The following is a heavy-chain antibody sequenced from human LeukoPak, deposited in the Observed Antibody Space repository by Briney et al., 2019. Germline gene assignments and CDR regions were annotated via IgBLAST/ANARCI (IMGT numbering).Heavy chain of an antibody. CDR1: GYTFTGYY. CDR2: INPNSGGT. D-gene: IGHD3-10*01. CDR3: ARAAMVRGVPGWFDP. V-gene: IGHV1-2*02. Sequence: ASVKVSCKASGYTFTGYYMHWVRQAPGQGLEWMGWINPNSGGTNYAKKFQGRVTMTRDTSISTAYMELSRLRSDDTAVYYCARAAMVRGVPGWFDPWGQGTLVTVSS. J-gene: IGHJ5*02.